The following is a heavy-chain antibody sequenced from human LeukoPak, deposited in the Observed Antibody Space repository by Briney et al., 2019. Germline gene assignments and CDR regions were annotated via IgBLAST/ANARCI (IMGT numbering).Heavy chain of an antibody. CDR3: RAPTRYLDYYYDY. CDR2: ISSDGTNK. J-gene: IGHJ4*02. CDR1: RFTFSIFG. Sequence: HPGGSLRLSCAASRFTFSIFGMHWVRQAPGKGLEWIAVISSDGTNKYYADSVRGRFTISRDNSKDTLYLQMSSLRIEDTAIYYCRAPTRYLDYYYDYWGQGTLVTVSS. V-gene: IGHV3-30*03. D-gene: IGHD3-22*01.